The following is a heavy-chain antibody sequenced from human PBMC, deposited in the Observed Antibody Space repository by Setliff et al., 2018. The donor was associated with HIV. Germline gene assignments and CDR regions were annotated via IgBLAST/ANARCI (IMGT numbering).Heavy chain of an antibody. CDR1: GGSISSHY. D-gene: IGHD3-10*01. CDR2: IYYSGST. J-gene: IGHJ5*02. CDR3: ARDRGEANWFDP. Sequence: SETLSLTCTVSGGSISSHYWSWIRQPPGKGLEWIGSIYYSGSTNYNPSLKSRVTISVDTSKNQFSLKPSSVTAADTAVYYCARDRGEANWFDPWGQGTPVTVSS. V-gene: IGHV4-59*11.